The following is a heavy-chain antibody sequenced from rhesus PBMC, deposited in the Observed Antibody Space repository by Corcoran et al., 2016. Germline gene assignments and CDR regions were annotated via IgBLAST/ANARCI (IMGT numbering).Heavy chain of an antibody. D-gene: IGHD6-31*01. CDR1: GGSISSNY. CDR2: IYGGSGST. CDR3: ARLSSGWYLGSLDY. J-gene: IGHJ4*01. V-gene: IGHV4-147*01. Sequence: GGSISSNYWSWIRQSPGKGLEWIGYIYGGSGSTSYNPSLKSRVTVSTDTSKKTISLKLSSVTAADTAVYYCARLSSGWYLGSLDYWGQGVLGTFSS.